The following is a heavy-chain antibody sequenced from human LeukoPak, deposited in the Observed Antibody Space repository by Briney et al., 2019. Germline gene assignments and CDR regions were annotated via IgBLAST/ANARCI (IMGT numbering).Heavy chain of an antibody. CDR2: FSGRGATA. CDR1: GFTLSAYA. V-gene: IGHV3-23*01. D-gene: IGHD4-23*01. CDR3: ARDLSGNSYFDY. Sequence: PGGSLRLSCAASGFTLSAYAMSWVRQAPGKGLEWVSAFSGRGATAYYADSVRGRFTISRDNSKNTLYLQMNSLRAEDTAVYYCARDLSGNSYFDYWGQGTLVTVSS. J-gene: IGHJ4*02.